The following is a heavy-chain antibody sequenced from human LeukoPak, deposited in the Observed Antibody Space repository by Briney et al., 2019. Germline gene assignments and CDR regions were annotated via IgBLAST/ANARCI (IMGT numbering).Heavy chain of an antibody. Sequence: GGSLRLSCAVSGITLSNYGMSCVRQAPGKGLEWVAGISDSGGTTKYADSVKGRFTISRDNRKNTLYLQMNSLRDEDTAVYFCAKRGVVIRVILVGFHKEAYYFDSWGQGALVTVSS. CDR1: GITLSNYG. J-gene: IGHJ4*02. CDR2: ISDSGGTT. D-gene: IGHD3-22*01. CDR3: AKRGVVIRVILVGFHKEAYYFDS. V-gene: IGHV3-23*01.